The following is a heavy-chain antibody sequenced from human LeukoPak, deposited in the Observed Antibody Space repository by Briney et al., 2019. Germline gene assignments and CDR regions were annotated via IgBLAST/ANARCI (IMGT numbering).Heavy chain of an antibody. CDR3: ARPSYSYGADY. CDR1: GGSFSGYY. D-gene: IGHD5-18*01. CDR2: INHSGST. V-gene: IGHV4-34*01. J-gene: IGHJ4*02. Sequence: PSETLSLTCAVYGGSFSGYYWSWIRQPPGKGLEWIGEINHSGSTNYNPSLKSRVTISVDTSKNQFSLKLSSVTAADTAVYYCARPSYSYGADYWGQGTLVTVSS.